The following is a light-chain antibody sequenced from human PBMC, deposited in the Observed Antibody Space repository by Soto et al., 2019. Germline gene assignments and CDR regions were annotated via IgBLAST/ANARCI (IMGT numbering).Light chain of an antibody. V-gene: IGKV3-11*01. CDR3: QQRSNWPLEVT. Sequence: EIVLTQSPDTLSLSLGERATLSCRASQSVSSSLAWYQQKAGQAHRLLIYDASNKATGIPARFDGSGSGTDLTLTISSLEAEDFAVYYCQQRSNWPLEVTFGPGTKVDIK. CDR1: QSVSSS. J-gene: IGKJ3*01. CDR2: DAS.